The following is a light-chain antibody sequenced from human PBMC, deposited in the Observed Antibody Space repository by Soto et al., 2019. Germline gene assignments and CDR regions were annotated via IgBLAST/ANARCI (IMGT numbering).Light chain of an antibody. Sequence: QSVLTQPASVSGSPGQSITISCTGTSSDVGDYNYVSWYQQHPGKAPKLVIFDVSERPSGVSNRFSGSKSGNTASLTISGLQAEDEADYYCSSYTSSSTRVFGTGTKLTVL. CDR2: DVS. CDR1: SSDVGDYNY. V-gene: IGLV2-14*01. J-gene: IGLJ1*01. CDR3: SSYTSSSTRV.